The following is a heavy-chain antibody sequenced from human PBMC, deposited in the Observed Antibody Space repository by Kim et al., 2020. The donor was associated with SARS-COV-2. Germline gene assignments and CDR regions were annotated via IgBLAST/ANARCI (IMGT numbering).Heavy chain of an antibody. Sequence: SETLSLTCAVYGGSFSGYYWSWIRQPPGKGLEWIGEINHSGSTNYNPSLKSRVTISVDTSKNQFSLKLSSVTAADTAVYYCARARGNWFDPWGQGTLVTVSS. J-gene: IGHJ5*02. CDR3: ARARGNWFDP. CDR1: GGSFSGYY. CDR2: INHSGST. V-gene: IGHV4-34*01.